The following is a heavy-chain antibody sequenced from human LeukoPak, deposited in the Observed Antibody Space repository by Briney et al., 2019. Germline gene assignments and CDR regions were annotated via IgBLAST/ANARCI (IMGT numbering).Heavy chain of an antibody. CDR3: ARGVAIPPFYYYYMDV. J-gene: IGHJ6*03. CDR2: INHSRST. D-gene: IGHD2-15*01. CDR1: GGSLSVYY. Sequence: PSETLSLTCAVFGGSLSVYYWSWIRQPPEKGREWLGEINHSRSTNSNPSLKSRVTISADPSKNQFSLKLSSVTAADTAVYYCARGVAIPPFYYYYMDVWGKGTTVTVSS. V-gene: IGHV4-34*01.